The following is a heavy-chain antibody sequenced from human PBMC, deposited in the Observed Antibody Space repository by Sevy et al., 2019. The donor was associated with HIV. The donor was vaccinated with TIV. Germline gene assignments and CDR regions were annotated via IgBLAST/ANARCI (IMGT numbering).Heavy chain of an antibody. CDR3: AKRGGDGRYYYYYMDV. J-gene: IGHJ6*03. D-gene: IGHD3-16*01. V-gene: IGHV3-23*01. CDR2: IRGSGGST. CDR1: GFTFSSYA. Sequence: GGSLRLSCAASGFTFSSYAMSWVRQAPGKGLEWVSAIRGSGGSTYYADSVKGRFTISRDNSKNTLYLQMNSLRAEDTAVYYCAKRGGDGRYYYYYMDVWGKRTTVTVSS.